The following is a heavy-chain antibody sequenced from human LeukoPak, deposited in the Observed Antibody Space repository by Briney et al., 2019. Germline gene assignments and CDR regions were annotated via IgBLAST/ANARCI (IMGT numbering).Heavy chain of an antibody. D-gene: IGHD6-13*01. V-gene: IGHV1-8*01. CDR2: MNPNSGNT. CDR3: ARAMYSSRAEPQSGNWFDP. CDR1: GYTFTSYD. Sequence: ASVKVSCKASGYTFTSYDINWVRQATGQGLEWMGWMNPNSGNTGYAQKFRGRVTMTRNTSISTAYMELSSLRSEDTAVYYCARAMYSSRAEPQSGNWFDPWGQGTLVTVSS. J-gene: IGHJ5*02.